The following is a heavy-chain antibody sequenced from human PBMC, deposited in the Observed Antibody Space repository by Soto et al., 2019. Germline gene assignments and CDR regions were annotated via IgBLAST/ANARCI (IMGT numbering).Heavy chain of an antibody. V-gene: IGHV4-31*03. CDR1: GGSISSGGYY. CDR3: ASSVWSVNWFDP. D-gene: IGHD2-21*01. CDR2: IYYSGST. Sequence: QVQLQESGPGLVKPSQTLSLTCTVSGGSISSGGYYWSWIRQHPGKGLEWIGYIYYSGSTYYNPSIKSRVTISVDTSKNQLSLELSSVTAADTAVYYCASSVWSVNWFDPWGQGTLVTVSS. J-gene: IGHJ5*02.